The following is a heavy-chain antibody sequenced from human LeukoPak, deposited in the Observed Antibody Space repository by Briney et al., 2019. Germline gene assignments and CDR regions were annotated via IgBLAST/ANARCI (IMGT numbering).Heavy chain of an antibody. Sequence: SETLSLTCTVSGGSISSYYWSWIRQPPGKGLEWIGYIYHSGSTKYNPSLKSRVTISVDTSKNQFSLKLSSVTAADTAVYYCAREKYYYDSSGYYYFDYWGQGTLVTVSS. D-gene: IGHD3-22*01. V-gene: IGHV4-59*01. CDR1: GGSISSYY. J-gene: IGHJ4*02. CDR3: AREKYYYDSSGYYYFDY. CDR2: IYHSGST.